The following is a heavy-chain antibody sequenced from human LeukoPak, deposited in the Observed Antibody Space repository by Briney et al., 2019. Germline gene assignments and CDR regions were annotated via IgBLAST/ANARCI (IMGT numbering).Heavy chain of an antibody. V-gene: IGHV4-59*01. CDR2: IYYSGST. CDR3: ARVPWEMATSPGGWFDP. CDR1: GGSISSYY. D-gene: IGHD5-24*01. Sequence: SETLSLTCTVSGGSISSYYWSWIRQPPGKGLEWIGYIYYSGSTNYNPSLKSRVTISVDTSKNQFSLKLSSVTAADTAVYYCARVPWEMATSPGGWFDPWGQGTLVTVSS. J-gene: IGHJ5*02.